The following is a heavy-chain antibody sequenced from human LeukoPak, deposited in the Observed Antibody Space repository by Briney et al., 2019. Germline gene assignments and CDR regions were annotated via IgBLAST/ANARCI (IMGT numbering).Heavy chain of an antibody. J-gene: IGHJ4*02. CDR1: GFTFSSYS. D-gene: IGHD5-12*01. V-gene: IGHV3-23*01. CDR2: ISGSGGST. CDR3: ANIMDIVAIAFDY. Sequence: GGSLRLSCAASGFTFSSYSMNWVRQAPGKGLEWVSAISGSGGSTYYADSVKGRFTISRDNSKNTLYLQMNSLRAEDTAVYYCANIMDIVAIAFDYWGQGTLVTVSS.